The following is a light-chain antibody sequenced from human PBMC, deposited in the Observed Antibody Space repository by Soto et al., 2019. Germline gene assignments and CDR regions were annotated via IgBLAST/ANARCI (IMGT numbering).Light chain of an antibody. V-gene: IGLV2-8*01. Sequence: QSVLTQPPSASGSPGQSVTISCTGTSNDVGGYNYVSWYQQHPGKAPKLMIYEVNKRPSGVPDRFSGSKSGNTASLTASGLQAEDEADYYCSSFAVSNSFVFGTGTKLTVL. CDR1: SNDVGGYNY. CDR2: EVN. J-gene: IGLJ1*01. CDR3: SSFAVSNSFV.